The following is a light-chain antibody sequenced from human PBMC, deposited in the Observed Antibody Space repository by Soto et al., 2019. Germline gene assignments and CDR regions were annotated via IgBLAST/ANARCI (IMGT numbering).Light chain of an antibody. J-gene: IGKJ5*01. CDR3: QQRSNWST. V-gene: IGKV3-11*01. CDR1: QSVSSY. CDR2: EAS. Sequence: EIVLPQSPATLSLSPGERATLSCRASQSVSSYLAWYQQKPGQAPRLLIYEASNRATGIPARFSGSGSGTDFTLTITSLEPEDSAVYYCQQRSNWSTCGQGTRLEIK.